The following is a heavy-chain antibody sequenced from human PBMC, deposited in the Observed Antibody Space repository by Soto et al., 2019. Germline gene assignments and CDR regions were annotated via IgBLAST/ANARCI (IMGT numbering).Heavy chain of an antibody. J-gene: IGHJ4*02. V-gene: IGHV3-33*01. D-gene: IGHD6-19*01. CDR1: GFTFSTYG. Sequence: QVHLVESGGGVVQPGRSLRLSCAASGFTFSTYGMHWVRQAPGKGLEWVALIWNHGREDSYADSVKGRFTISRDNSKNALYLQMNSLGADDTAVYYCVRGPWLVGDVTSFDYWGQGTLVTVSS. CDR2: IWNHGRED. CDR3: VRGPWLVGDVTSFDY.